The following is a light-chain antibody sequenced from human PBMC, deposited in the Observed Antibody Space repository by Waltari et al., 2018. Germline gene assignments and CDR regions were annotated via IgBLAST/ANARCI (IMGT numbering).Light chain of an antibody. CDR1: SSDVGGYKY. J-gene: IGLJ1*01. V-gene: IGLV2-14*03. CDR2: DVS. Sequence: QSALTQPASVSGSPGQSITIPCTGPSSDVGGYKYVPWYQQHPGKAPKLMIYDVSNRPSGVSNRFSGSKSGNTASLTISGLQAEDEADYYCSSYTTSNTLVFGTGTNVIVL. CDR3: SSYTTSNTLV.